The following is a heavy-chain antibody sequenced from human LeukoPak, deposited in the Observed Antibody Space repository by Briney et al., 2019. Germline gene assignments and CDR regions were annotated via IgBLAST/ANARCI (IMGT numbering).Heavy chain of an antibody. CDR1: GFTFSSYA. Sequence: GGSLRLSCAASGFTFSSYAMSWVRQATGKGLEWVSGIGTAGDIYYPGSVKGRFTISRENAKNSLYLQMNSLRAGDTAVYYCAKDLFGYKDLDAFDIWGQGTMVTVSS. J-gene: IGHJ3*02. CDR2: IGTAGDI. CDR3: AKDLFGYKDLDAFDI. V-gene: IGHV3-13*01. D-gene: IGHD5-24*01.